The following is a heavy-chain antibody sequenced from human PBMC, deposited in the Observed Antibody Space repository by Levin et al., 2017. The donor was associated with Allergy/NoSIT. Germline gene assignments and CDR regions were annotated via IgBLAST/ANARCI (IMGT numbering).Heavy chain of an antibody. Sequence: GESLKISCAASGFTFSSHAMIWVRQAPGKGLEWVSGIDISGRGTYYADSVKGRFSISRDNSKSTLYLQMNSLRAEDTAIYYCAEEGYTSGWAWGRGTLVTVSS. CDR1: GFTFSSHA. CDR2: IDISGRGT. J-gene: IGHJ2*01. V-gene: IGHV3-23*01. D-gene: IGHD6-19*01. CDR3: AEEGYTSGWA.